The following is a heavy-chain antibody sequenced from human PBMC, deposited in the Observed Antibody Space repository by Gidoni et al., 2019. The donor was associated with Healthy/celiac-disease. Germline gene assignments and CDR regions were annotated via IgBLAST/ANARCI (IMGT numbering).Heavy chain of an antibody. CDR3: ARGGGIAADKIDY. CDR2: INAGNGNT. V-gene: IGHV1-3*01. CDR1: GYTFTSYA. D-gene: IGHD6-13*01. Sequence: QVQLVQSGAEVKKPGASVKVSCKASGYTFTSYAMHWVRQAPGQRLEWMGWINAGNGNTKNSQKFQGRVTITRDTSASTAYMGLSSLRSEDTAVYYCARGGGIAADKIDYWGQGTLVTVSS. J-gene: IGHJ4*02.